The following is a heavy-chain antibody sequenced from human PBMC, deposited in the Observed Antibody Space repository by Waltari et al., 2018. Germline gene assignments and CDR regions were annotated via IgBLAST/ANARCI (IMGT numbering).Heavy chain of an antibody. CDR1: GFTFGGYT. CDR3: AKDELDTAMVTVGYYGMDV. CDR2: ISGSGGST. Sequence: EVHRLRPRGALVQPGGSRRLSLAASGFTFGGYTSPWVPGPPGTGWEWVSAISGSGGSTYYADSVKGRFTISRDNSKNTLYLQMNSLRAEDTAVYYCAKDELDTAMVTVGYYGMDVWGQGTTVTVSS. J-gene: IGHJ6*02. V-gene: IGHV3-23*01. D-gene: IGHD5-18*01.